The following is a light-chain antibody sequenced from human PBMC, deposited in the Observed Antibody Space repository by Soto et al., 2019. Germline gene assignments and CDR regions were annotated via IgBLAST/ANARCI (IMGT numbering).Light chain of an antibody. Sequence: QSVLTQPPSVSGAPGQSVTISCTGSSSNIGAGYDVHWYQQLPETAPKLLIYRNTNRPSGVPDRFSGSKSGTSASLAITGLQAEDEADYYCQSYDGSLTAVYVFGTGTKVTVL. CDR3: QSYDGSLTAVYV. V-gene: IGLV1-40*01. CDR2: RNT. J-gene: IGLJ1*01. CDR1: SSNIGAGYD.